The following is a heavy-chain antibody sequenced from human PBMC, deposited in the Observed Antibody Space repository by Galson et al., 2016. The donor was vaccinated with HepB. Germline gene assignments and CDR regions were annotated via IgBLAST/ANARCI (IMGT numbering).Heavy chain of an antibody. V-gene: IGHV3-53*01. CDR3: AREGADSSGWYMIGDN. CDR2: IYSGGST. D-gene: IGHD6-19*01. Sequence: SLRLSCAASGFTVSSNYMSWVRQVPGKGLEWVSVIYSGGSTYYADSVKGRFTISRDHSKNTLYLQMNSLRAEDTAVYYCAREGADSSGWYMIGDNWGQGTLVTVSS. CDR1: GFTVSSNY. J-gene: IGHJ4*02.